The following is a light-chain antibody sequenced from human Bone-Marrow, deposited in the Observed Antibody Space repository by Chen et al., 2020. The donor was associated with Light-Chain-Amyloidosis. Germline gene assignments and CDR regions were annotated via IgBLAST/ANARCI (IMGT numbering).Light chain of an antibody. V-gene: IGLV3-21*02. CDR3: HVGDDNSDHHV. CDR1: DIGSKS. Sequence: SYVLTQAPSASAPPGQTAPIFRGGNDIGSKSLHWYQHRPGVAPVVIVYDGTGRPSGIPALFSGSNSGSTAPLTISRVEAGDEADYYCHVGDDNSDHHVFGGGTKLTVL. J-gene: IGLJ2*01. CDR2: DGT.